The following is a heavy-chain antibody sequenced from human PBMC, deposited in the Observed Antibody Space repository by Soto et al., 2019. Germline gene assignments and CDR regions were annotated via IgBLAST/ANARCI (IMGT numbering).Heavy chain of an antibody. D-gene: IGHD1-26*01. Sequence: QVQLVQCGAEVKKPGASVKVSCKASGYPCTSYGISWVRQAHGQGLEWMGWISAYNGNTNYAQKLQGRVTMTTDTFTSTDYMVLRSLRSDDTAVYYCASFGSGSSGFLYYWGQGTLVTVSS. CDR1: GYPCTSYG. CDR3: ASFGSGSSGFLYY. CDR2: ISAYNGNT. J-gene: IGHJ4*02. V-gene: IGHV1-18*01.